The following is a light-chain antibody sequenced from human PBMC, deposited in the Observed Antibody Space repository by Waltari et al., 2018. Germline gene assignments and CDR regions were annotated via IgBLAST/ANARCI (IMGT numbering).Light chain of an antibody. Sequence: EIVLTQSPGTLSLSPGERAKLYCRDSESVSASYLAWYQQKPGQAPRLLIYGASSRATGIPDRFSGGGSGTDFTLTISRLEPEDCAIYYCQYYGSSPVTFGGGTKVEI. J-gene: IGKJ4*01. CDR1: ESVSASY. CDR3: QYYGSSPVT. V-gene: IGKV3-20*01. CDR2: GAS.